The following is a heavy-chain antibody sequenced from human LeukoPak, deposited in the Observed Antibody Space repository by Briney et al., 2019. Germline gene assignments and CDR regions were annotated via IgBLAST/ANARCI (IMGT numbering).Heavy chain of an antibody. CDR2: IRYDGSNK. V-gene: IGHV3-30*02. D-gene: IGHD3-22*01. CDR3: AKGGITMIVVVH. CDR1: GFTFSSYG. Sequence: PGGSLRLSCAASGFTFSSYGMHWVRKAPGKGLEWVAFIRYDGSNKYYADSVKGRFTISRDNSKNTLYLQMNSLRAEDTAVYYCAKGGITMIVVVHWGQGTLVTVSS. J-gene: IGHJ4*02.